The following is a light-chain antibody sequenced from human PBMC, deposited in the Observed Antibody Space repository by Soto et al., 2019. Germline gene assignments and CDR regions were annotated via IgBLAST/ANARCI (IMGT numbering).Light chain of an antibody. J-gene: IGKJ1*01. CDR1: ENVRTF. Sequence: EVVLRQSPATLSLSPGERATLSCRASENVRTFVDWYQQKPGQAPRLLIYGASNRATGIPARFSGSGSGTDFTLTISNLEPGDFAVYYCQQHSHWPPWTFGQGTRVEIQ. V-gene: IGKV3-11*01. CDR3: QQHSHWPPWT. CDR2: GAS.